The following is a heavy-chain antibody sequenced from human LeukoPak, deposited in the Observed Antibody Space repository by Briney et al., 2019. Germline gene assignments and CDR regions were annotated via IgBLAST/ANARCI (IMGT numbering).Heavy chain of an antibody. CDR1: GFSVTNNY. CDR3: ARGDGYNFFDY. D-gene: IGHD5-24*01. Sequence: PGGSLGLSCAVSGFSVTNNYMSWVRQAPGKGLEWVSVFYVGGATYYADSVKGRFTISRDNSVNTLYLQMKSLRAEDTAVYYCARGDGYNFFDYWGQGTLVTVSS. J-gene: IGHJ4*02. V-gene: IGHV3-53*01. CDR2: FYVGGAT.